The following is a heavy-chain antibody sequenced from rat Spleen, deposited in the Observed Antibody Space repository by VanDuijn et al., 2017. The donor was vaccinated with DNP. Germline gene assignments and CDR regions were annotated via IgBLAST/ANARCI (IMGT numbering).Heavy chain of an antibody. V-gene: IGHV5-22*01. Sequence: EVQLVESGGGLVQPGRSLKLSCAASGFTFSDYYMAWVRQAPTRGLEWVAYIGSDGYAPYYGVSVKGRFTISRDNAKSTLYLQMNSLRSEDMATYYCSRRRFNNYWYFDFWGPGTMVTVSS. CDR1: GFTFSDYY. J-gene: IGHJ1*01. CDR3: SRRRFNNYWYFDF. CDR2: IGSDGYAP. D-gene: IGHD1-3*01.